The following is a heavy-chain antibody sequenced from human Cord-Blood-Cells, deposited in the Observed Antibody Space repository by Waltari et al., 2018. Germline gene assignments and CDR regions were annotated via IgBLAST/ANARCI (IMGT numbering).Heavy chain of an antibody. D-gene: IGHD2-15*01. CDR3: ARTPKGRLNWFDP. CDR2: MSAYNDNT. Sequence: QVQLVQSGAEVKKPGASVKVSCKASGYTFTSYGISWVRQTHGKGLEWMGWMSAYNDNTNYAQKLQGRVNMTADTSTSTAYMELRSLRSDDTAVYYCARTPKGRLNWFDPWGQGTLVTVSS. J-gene: IGHJ5*02. V-gene: IGHV1-18*01. CDR1: GYTFTSYG.